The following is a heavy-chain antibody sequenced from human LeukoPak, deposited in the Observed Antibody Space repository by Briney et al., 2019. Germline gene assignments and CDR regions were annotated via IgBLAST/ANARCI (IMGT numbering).Heavy chain of an antibody. D-gene: IGHD5-24*01. CDR3: ARDDGDGHNGGLFDY. J-gene: IGHJ4*02. CDR2: INPNSGGT. V-gene: IGHV1-2*02. CDR1: GYTFTGYY. Sequence: ASVKVSCKASGYTFTGYYMHWVRQAPGQGLEWMGWINPNSGGTNYAQKFQGRVTMTRDTSISTAYMELSRLRSDDTAVYYCARDDGDGHNGGLFDYWGQGALVTVSS.